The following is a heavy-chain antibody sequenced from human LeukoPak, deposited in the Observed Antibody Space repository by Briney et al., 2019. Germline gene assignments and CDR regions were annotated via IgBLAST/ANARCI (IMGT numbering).Heavy chain of an antibody. CDR2: ISYDGSDK. Sequence: GGSLRLSCAASGFSFSSYGMHWVRLAPGKGLEWVAVISYDGSDKNYADSVKGRFTVSRDNSKNTLYLQMNSLRAEDTAVYYCAYDSSGYYYTPGDYWGQGTLVTVSS. J-gene: IGHJ4*02. CDR1: GFSFSSYG. V-gene: IGHV3-30*18. CDR3: AYDSSGYYYTPGDY. D-gene: IGHD3-22*01.